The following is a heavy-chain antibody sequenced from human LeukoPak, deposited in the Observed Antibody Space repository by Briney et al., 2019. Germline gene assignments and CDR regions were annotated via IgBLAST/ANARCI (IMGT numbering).Heavy chain of an antibody. J-gene: IGHJ4*02. Sequence: PSETLSLNRTVSGGSISSYYWSWIRQPPGKGLEWIGYIYYSGSTNYNPSLKSRVTISVDTSKNQFSLKLSSVTAADTAVYYCASTGDNSMLSIDYWGQGTLVTVSS. CDR2: IYYSGST. CDR1: GGSISSYY. CDR3: ASTGDNSMLSIDY. V-gene: IGHV4-59*01. D-gene: IGHD4-23*01.